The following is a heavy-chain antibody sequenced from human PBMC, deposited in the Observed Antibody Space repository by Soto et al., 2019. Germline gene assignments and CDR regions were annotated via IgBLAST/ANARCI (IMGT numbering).Heavy chain of an antibody. J-gene: IGHJ4*02. CDR1: GFTFTDYA. V-gene: IGHV3-30-3*01. CDR3: AMEPTPTITGLLDY. D-gene: IGHD5-12*01. Sequence: QVQLVESGGGVVQPGRSLRLSCAASGFTFTDYAMHWVRQAPGKGLEWVAFISYDGSNKYFADSVKGRFTISRDNSKNTLDLHMKIRRAEDTAVYYWAMEPTPTITGLLDYWGQGTLVTVSS. CDR2: ISYDGSNK.